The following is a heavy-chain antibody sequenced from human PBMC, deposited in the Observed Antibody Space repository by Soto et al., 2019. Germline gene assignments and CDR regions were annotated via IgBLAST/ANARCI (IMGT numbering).Heavy chain of an antibody. J-gene: IGHJ4*02. CDR1: GLTFSSYG. D-gene: IGHD2-15*01. V-gene: IGHV3-33*01. CDR3: AIGSPYGIVVVVAATPLDY. Sequence: GGSLRLSCAASGLTFSSYGMHWVRQAPGKGLKWVAVIWYDGSNKYYADSVKGRFTISRDNSKNTLYLQMNSLRAEDTAVYYCAIGSPYGIVVVVAATPLDYWGQGTLVTVSS. CDR2: IWYDGSNK.